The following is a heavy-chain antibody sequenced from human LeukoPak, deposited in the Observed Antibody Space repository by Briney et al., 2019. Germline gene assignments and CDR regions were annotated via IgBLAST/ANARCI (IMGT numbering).Heavy chain of an antibody. J-gene: IGHJ5*02. CDR1: GGSVSSDY. D-gene: IGHD3-3*01. Sequence: SETLSLTCTVSGGSVSSDYWSWIRQPTGKGLEWIGYIYYSGSTNYNPSLKSRVTISVDTSKNQFSLKLSSVTAADTAVYYCARLAPPGWDYDSWSGYPTAGWFDPWGQGTLVTVSS. V-gene: IGHV4-59*02. CDR3: ARLAPPGWDYDSWSGYPTAGWFDP. CDR2: IYYSGST.